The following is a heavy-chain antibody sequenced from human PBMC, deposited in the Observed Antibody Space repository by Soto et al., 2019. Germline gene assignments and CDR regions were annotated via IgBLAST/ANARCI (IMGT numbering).Heavy chain of an antibody. Sequence: GGSVRLSCAAPGFTFNAYAMSWVRQVPGKGPEWVSGISGGGGTTYYADSVRGRFTISRDNSKNTLYLQMNSLRAEDTAVYYCAKDAAVDGSYYFDYWGQGTLVTVSS. J-gene: IGHJ4*02. V-gene: IGHV3-23*01. CDR1: GFTFNAYA. D-gene: IGHD6-19*01. CDR2: ISGGGGTT. CDR3: AKDAAVDGSYYFDY.